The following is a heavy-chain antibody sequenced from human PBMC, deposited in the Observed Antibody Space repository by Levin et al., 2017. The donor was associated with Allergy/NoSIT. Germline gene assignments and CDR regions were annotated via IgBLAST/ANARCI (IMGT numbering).Heavy chain of an antibody. CDR3: ARDFTPYEYSSSSGYYYYYMDV. D-gene: IGHD6-6*01. Sequence: ASVKVSCKASGYTFTGYYMHWVRQAPGQGLEWMGRINPNSGGTNYAQKFQGRVTMTRDTSISTAYMELSRLRSDDTAVYYCARDFTPYEYSSSSGYYYYYMDVWGKGTTVTVSS. CDR1: GYTFTGYY. V-gene: IGHV1-2*06. CDR2: INPNSGGT. J-gene: IGHJ6*03.